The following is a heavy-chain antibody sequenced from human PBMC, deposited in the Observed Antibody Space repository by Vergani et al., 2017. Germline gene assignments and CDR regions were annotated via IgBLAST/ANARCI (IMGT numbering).Heavy chain of an antibody. J-gene: IGHJ4*02. D-gene: IGHD2-21*01. CDR2: VFYGGRT. CDR1: GGSISGTNW. CDR3: ARHISVVRPSSMTAFDY. Sequence: QVQLQESGPGLVKPPGTLSLTCAVSGGSISGTNWWSWVRQSPGKGLEWIGTVFYGGRTSYNPSLKSRVTLSLDTSKKQISLHLTSVTAADTAVYYCARHISVVRPSSMTAFDYWGQGTLVTVSS. V-gene: IGHV4-4*03.